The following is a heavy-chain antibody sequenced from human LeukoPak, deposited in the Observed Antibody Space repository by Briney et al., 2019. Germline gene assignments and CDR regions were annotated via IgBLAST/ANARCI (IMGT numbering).Heavy chain of an antibody. CDR2: MSGYGGDI. Sequence: GGSLRLSCSVSGFTLTTAAVSWVRQTPGRGLEWVSAMSGYGGDIYYADSVKGRFTISRDNSKNTLYLQMSNLRADDSAIYYCAKGGLNFGSLYFDSWGQGTLLTVSS. CDR3: AKGGLNFGSLYFDS. CDR1: GFTLTTAA. D-gene: IGHD3-10*01. V-gene: IGHV3-23*01. J-gene: IGHJ4*02.